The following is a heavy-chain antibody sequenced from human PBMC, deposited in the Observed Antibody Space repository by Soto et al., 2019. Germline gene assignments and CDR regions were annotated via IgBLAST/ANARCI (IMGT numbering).Heavy chain of an antibody. V-gene: IGHV1-8*01. CDR2: MNPNSGNT. CDR3: ASIHDYSNYYDYYYYYGMDV. J-gene: IGHJ6*02. Sequence: GPVKVSCKASGYTFTSYDINWVRQATGQGLEWMGWMNPNSGNTGYAQKFQGRVTMTRNTSISTAYMELSSLRSEDTAVYYCASIHDYSNYYDYYYYYGMDVWGQGTTVTVSS. D-gene: IGHD4-4*01. CDR1: GYTFTSYD.